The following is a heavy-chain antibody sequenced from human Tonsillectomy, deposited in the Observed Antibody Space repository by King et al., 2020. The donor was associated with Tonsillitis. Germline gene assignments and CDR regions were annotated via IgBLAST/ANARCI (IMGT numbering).Heavy chain of an antibody. Sequence: VQLVESGGGLVQPGGSLRLSCAASGFTFNNAWMSWVRQAPGKGLEWVGRMKSETAGGTTDYAAPVKGRFTISRDDSQNTLYLQMNSLKTEDTAVYNCTTDYGVVRRTIFGVVVHWGQGTLVTVSS. V-gene: IGHV3-15*01. CDR3: TTDYGVVRRTIFGVVVH. CDR2: MKSETAGGTT. J-gene: IGHJ4*02. D-gene: IGHD3-3*01. CDR1: GFTFNNAW.